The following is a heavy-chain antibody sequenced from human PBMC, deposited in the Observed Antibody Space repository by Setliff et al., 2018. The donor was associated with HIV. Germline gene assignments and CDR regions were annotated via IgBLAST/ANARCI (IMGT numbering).Heavy chain of an antibody. D-gene: IGHD3-10*01. Sequence: TLSLPCTVSNASINNSDHYWGWVRQPPGKGLEWIGYIYSIGNTYYNTSLKSRVSISVDSSKNQFSLRLHSVTAADTALYYCARGLESGFNSGTDGFDIWGRGTLVTVSS. CDR1: NASINNSDHY. V-gene: IGHV4-39*01. CDR3: ARGLESGFNSGTDGFDI. J-gene: IGHJ3*02. CDR2: IYSIGNT.